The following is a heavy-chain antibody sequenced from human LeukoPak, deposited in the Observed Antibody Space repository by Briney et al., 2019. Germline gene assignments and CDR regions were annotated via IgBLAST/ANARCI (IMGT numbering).Heavy chain of an antibody. V-gene: IGHV1-69*13. CDR3: AKGSSFWDAFDI. CDR1: GGTFSNYA. CDR2: IIPIFDTA. Sequence: SVKVSCKASGGTFSNYAISWVRQAPGQGLEWMGGIIPIFDTADYAQKFQGRLTITADESTSTAYMELSSLRAEDTAVYYCAKGSSFWDAFDIWGQGTMVTVSS. J-gene: IGHJ3*02. D-gene: IGHD6-13*01.